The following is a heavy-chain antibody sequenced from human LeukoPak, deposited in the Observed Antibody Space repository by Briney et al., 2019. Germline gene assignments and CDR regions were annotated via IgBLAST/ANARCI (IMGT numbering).Heavy chain of an antibody. CDR3: AKDLDYCDSSGYYEGDAFDI. CDR1: GFTFSSYA. J-gene: IGHJ3*02. V-gene: IGHV3-23*01. Sequence: GGSLRLSCAASGFTFSSYAMSWVRQAPGKGLEWVSAISGSGGSTYYADSVKGRFTISRDNSKNTLYLQMNSLRAEDTAVYYCAKDLDYCDSSGYYEGDAFDIWGQGTMVTVSS. CDR2: ISGSGGST. D-gene: IGHD3-22*01.